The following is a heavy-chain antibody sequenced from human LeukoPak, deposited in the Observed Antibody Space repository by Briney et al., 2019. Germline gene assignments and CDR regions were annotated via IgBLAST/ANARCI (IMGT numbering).Heavy chain of an antibody. CDR2: IGGRDDRT. CDR1: GFTLPGHT. V-gene: IGHV3-23*01. D-gene: IGHD3-3*01. CDR3: AKDPNPLYDLWSGYK. Sequence: GGSLRLSCAASGFTLPGHTMTWLRKAPGKGLEWVSIIGGRDDRTYYADFVKGRFTTSRDTSKNILYLQMNNLRAEDTAVYYCAKDPNPLYDLWSGYKWGQGTLVTVSS. J-gene: IGHJ4*02.